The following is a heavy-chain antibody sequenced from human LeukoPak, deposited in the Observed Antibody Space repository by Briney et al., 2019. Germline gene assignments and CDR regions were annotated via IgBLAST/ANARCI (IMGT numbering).Heavy chain of an antibody. CDR1: GYTFTSYG. Sequence: ASVKASCKASGYTFTSYGFSWVRQAPGQGLEWMGWISTYNGNTNYAQSFQGRVAMTTDTSTTTTYMELRSLRSDDTAVYYCARAPPLIAVAGLDYWGQGTLVTASS. CDR2: ISTYNGNT. V-gene: IGHV1-18*01. J-gene: IGHJ4*02. CDR3: ARAPPLIAVAGLDY. D-gene: IGHD6-19*01.